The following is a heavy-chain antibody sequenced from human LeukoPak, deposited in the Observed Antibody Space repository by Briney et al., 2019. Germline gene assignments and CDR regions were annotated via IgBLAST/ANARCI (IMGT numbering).Heavy chain of an antibody. D-gene: IGHD1-26*01. CDR3: ARERELLNDY. Sequence: SETLSLTCTVSGGSISSGSYYWSWIRQPAGKGLEWIGRIYTSGSTNYNPSLKSRVTISVDTSKNQFSLKLSSVTAADTAVYYCARERELLNDYWGQGTLVTVSS. CDR1: GGSISSGSYY. CDR2: IYTSGST. V-gene: IGHV4-61*02. J-gene: IGHJ4*02.